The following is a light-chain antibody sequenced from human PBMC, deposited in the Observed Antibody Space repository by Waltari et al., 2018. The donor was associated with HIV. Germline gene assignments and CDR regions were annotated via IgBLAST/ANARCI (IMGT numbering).Light chain of an antibody. J-gene: IGKJ2*03. V-gene: IGKV3-11*01. Sequence: DIVLTQSPATLSLSPGERATLSCRASQSVGSILAWYQQKPGQAPRLLMYAVSKRATDIPARFSGSGSGTDFALTVSSVEPEDFAVYYCQQRASRPRGDSVGQGTKVE. CDR1: QSVGSI. CDR2: AVS. CDR3: QQRASRPRGDS.